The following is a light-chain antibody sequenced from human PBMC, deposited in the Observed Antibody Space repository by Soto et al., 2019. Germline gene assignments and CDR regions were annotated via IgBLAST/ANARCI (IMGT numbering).Light chain of an antibody. CDR1: QSLNTD. J-gene: IGKJ5*01. CDR2: GAS. CDR3: QQYKSWPPIT. Sequence: EILMTQSPDSLSVSPGETATLSCRASQSLNTDLAWYQQKPGQAPRRLLSGASTRATGISTRFSGGGSGTDFTLTISGLQSEDSAVYYCQQYKSWPPITFGQGTRLEI. V-gene: IGKV3D-15*01.